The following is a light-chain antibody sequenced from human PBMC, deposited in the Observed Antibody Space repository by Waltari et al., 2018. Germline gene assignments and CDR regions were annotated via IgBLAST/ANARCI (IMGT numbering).Light chain of an antibody. CDR1: YSNVGANV. V-gene: IGLV1-44*01. CDR3: ASWDDSLNGRWV. CDR2: RND. Sequence: QSVLTQPPSASGTPGQRVTISCSGSYSNVGANVVDWYQHLPGTAPKLLIYRNDRRPSGVPDRVSASKSGTSASLAISGLRPEDEADYYCASWDDSLNGRWVFGGGTKLTVL. J-gene: IGLJ2*01.